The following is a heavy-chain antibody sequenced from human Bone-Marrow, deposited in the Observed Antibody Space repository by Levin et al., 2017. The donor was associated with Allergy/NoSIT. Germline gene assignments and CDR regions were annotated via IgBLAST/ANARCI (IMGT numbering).Heavy chain of an antibody. D-gene: IGHD6-13*01. CDR3: ARDAAAFDY. V-gene: IGHV3-7*01. CDR2: IKEDGSDT. J-gene: IGHJ4*02. CDR1: GFTFGNYW. Sequence: GGSLRLSCVGSGFTFGNYWMSWVRQAPGKGLEWVASIKEDGSDTYFVDSVKGRFIISRDNAKNSSYLQINSLKVEDTAVYYCARDAAAFDYWGQGTLVTVSS.